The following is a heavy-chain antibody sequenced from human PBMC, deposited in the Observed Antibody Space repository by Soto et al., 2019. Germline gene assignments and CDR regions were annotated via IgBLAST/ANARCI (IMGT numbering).Heavy chain of an antibody. CDR1: GFTFSSDA. V-gene: IGHV3-23*01. J-gene: IGHJ4*02. CDR2: ISGSGGST. CDR3: AIQTGYFWSGYYPFDY. D-gene: IGHD3-3*01. Sequence: PGGSLRLSCAASGFTFSSDAMSWVRQAPGKGLEWVSAISGSGGSTYYADSVKGRFTISRDNSKNTLYLQMNSLRAEDTAVYYCAIQTGYFWSGYYPFDYWGQGTLVTVSS.